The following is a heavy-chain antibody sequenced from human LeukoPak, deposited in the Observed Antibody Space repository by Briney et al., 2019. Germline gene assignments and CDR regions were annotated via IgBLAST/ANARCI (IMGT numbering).Heavy chain of an antibody. CDR1: GYTFTSYA. CDR3: VRTPPNWGADY. D-gene: IGHD7-27*01. Sequence: ASVKVSCKASGYTFTSYAIHWVRQAPGQRLEWMGWISAGDGNTKYSQNFQGRVTFISNTSATTAFMELSRLRSDDTAVYYCVRTPPNWGADYWGQGTLVTVSS. CDR2: ISAGDGNT. J-gene: IGHJ4*02. V-gene: IGHV1-3*01.